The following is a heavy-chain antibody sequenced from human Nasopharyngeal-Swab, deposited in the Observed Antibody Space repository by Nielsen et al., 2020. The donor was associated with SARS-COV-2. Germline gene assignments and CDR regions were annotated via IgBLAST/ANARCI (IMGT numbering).Heavy chain of an antibody. CDR3: AREFDSSGWSYYDYGMDV. Sequence: ASVTVSCKASGYTFTSYYLHGVRQAPAQGLEWMGRINPSGGSPSYAQKFQGRVTMTRDTSTSTVYMELSSLRSEDTAVYYCAREFDSSGWSYYDYGMDVWGQGTTVTVSS. V-gene: IGHV1-46*01. J-gene: IGHJ6*02. D-gene: IGHD6-19*01. CDR2: INPSGGSP. CDR1: GYTFTSYY.